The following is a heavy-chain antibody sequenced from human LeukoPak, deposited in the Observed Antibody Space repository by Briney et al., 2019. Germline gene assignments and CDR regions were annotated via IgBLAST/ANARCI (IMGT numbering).Heavy chain of an antibody. J-gene: IGHJ4*02. CDR1: GGSLRNYY. CDR3: ARLDGSLAHISGSYPDF. CDR2: IYYSGST. Sequence: PSETLSLTYSVSGGSLRNYYWSWIRQAPGEGLEWIGFIYYSGSTNYNPSLKSRVSISVDTSRNQFSLKLSSVTAADTAVYYCARLDGSLAHISGSYPDFWGQGILVTVSS. V-gene: IGHV4-59*08. D-gene: IGHD3-10*01.